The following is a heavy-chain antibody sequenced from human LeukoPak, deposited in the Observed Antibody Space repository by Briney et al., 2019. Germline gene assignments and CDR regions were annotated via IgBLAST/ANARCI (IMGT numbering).Heavy chain of an antibody. CDR1: GFTFSSYA. D-gene: IGHD3-10*01. CDR3: AKAHVPTMIRGVVSSD. J-gene: IGHJ4*02. V-gene: IGHV3-23*01. CDR2: ISPSGGVT. Sequence: GGTLRLSCATSGFTFSSYAMSWVRQAPGKGLEWVSTISPSGGVTFYSDSVRGRFTISRDYSKDTLFLQMNSLRAEDTALYYCAKAHVPTMIRGVVSSDWGQGTLVTVSS.